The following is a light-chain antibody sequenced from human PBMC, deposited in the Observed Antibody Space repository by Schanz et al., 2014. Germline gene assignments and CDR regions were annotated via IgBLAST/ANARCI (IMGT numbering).Light chain of an antibody. J-gene: IGLJ1*01. CDR2: EVN. CDR1: SSNIGSNY. CDR3: SAYTSSSTLYV. V-gene: IGLV1-47*01. Sequence: QSVLTQPPSASGTPGQRVTISCSGSSSNIGSNYVYWYQQLPGTAPKLLIYEVNYRPSGVPDRFSGSKSGNTASLTISGLQAEDEADYYCSAYTSSSTLYVFGTGTKLTVL.